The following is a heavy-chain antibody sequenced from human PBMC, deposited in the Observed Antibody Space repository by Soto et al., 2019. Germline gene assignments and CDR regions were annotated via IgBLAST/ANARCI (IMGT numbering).Heavy chain of an antibody. CDR3: AADTPLGDSYFDY. CDR2: IVVGSGNT. CDR1: GVGFASCA. Sequence: PVEVSSKASGVGFASCAVQWVRQARGQRLEWIGWIVVGSGNTNYAQKFQERVTITRDMSTSTAYMELSSLRSEDTAVYYCAADTPLGDSYFDYWGQGTLVTVSS. J-gene: IGHJ4*02. V-gene: IGHV1-58*01. D-gene: IGHD2-21*02.